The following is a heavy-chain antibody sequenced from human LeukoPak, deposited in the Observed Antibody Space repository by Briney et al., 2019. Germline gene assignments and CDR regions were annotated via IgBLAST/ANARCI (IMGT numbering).Heavy chain of an antibody. CDR3: AAGHTKLWFGESLSAVGFDM. CDR2: IVVGSGDT. V-gene: IGHV1-58*01. Sequence: GASVKVSCKASGFTFSSSAVQWVRQARGQRLECIGWIVVGSGDTIYAQSFQERVTITRDMSTSTLYMELSSLRSEDTAVYYCAAGHTKLWFGESLSAVGFDMWGQGTMVTVSS. CDR1: GFTFSSSA. D-gene: IGHD3-10*01. J-gene: IGHJ3*02.